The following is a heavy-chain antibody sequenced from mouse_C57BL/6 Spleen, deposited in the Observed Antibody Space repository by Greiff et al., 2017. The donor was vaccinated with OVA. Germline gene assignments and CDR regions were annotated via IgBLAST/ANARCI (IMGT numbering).Heavy chain of an antibody. CDR3: AREGTHYDGYPYAMDY. CDR2: IDPNSGGT. Sequence: QVQLQQPGAELVKPGASVKLSCKASGYTFTSYWMHWVKQRPGRGLEWIGRIDPNSGGTKYNEKFKSKATLTVDKPSSTAYMQLSSLTSEDSAVYYGAREGTHYDGYPYAMDYWGQGTSVTVSS. V-gene: IGHV1-72*01. J-gene: IGHJ4*01. D-gene: IGHD2-2*01. CDR1: GYTFTSYW.